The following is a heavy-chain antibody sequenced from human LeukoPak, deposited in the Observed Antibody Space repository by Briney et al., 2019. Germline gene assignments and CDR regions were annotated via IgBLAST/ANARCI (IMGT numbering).Heavy chain of an antibody. J-gene: IGHJ4*02. CDR1: GFTFSSHD. CDR2: ISARGNTI. CDR3: VRDVKGGLGITVDY. V-gene: IGHV3-48*03. Sequence: GGSLRLSCAASGFTFSSHDMIWVRQAPGQGLEWVSYISARGNTILYADSVKGQVIISRDNAKNSLFLQMSSLRAEDTAVYYCVRDVKGGLGITVDYWGQRALVTVSS. D-gene: IGHD7-27*01.